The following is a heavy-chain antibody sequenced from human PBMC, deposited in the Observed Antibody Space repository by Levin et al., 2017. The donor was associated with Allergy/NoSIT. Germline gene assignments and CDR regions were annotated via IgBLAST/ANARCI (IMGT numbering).Heavy chain of an antibody. D-gene: IGHD2-15*01. V-gene: IGHV4-59*08. Sequence: AGGSLRLSCTVSGDSISSYYWSWIRQPPGKGLEWIGYIYHSGSTKYNPSLKSRVTISVDTSKNQFSLKLNSVTAADTAVYYCARRFCSGDTCYSGAHGMDGWGQGTTVTVS. CDR1: GDSISSYY. CDR3: ARRFCSGDTCYSGAHGMDG. CDR2: IYHSGST. J-gene: IGHJ6*02.